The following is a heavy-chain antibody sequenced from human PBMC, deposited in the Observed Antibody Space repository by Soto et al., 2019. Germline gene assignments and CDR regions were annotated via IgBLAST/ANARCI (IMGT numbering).Heavy chain of an antibody. D-gene: IGHD2-15*01. CDR3: ARRAAWVNEDYSYYGMDV. Sequence: QLQLQESGPGLVKPSETLSLTCTVSGGSISSNSYYWGWIRQPPGKGLEWIGSIYYSGTTYYNPSLKSRVTISVATSKNQFSLKLSSVTAADTAVYYCARRAAWVNEDYSYYGMDVWGQGTTVTVSS. J-gene: IGHJ6*02. CDR1: GGSISSNSYY. V-gene: IGHV4-39*01. CDR2: IYYSGTT.